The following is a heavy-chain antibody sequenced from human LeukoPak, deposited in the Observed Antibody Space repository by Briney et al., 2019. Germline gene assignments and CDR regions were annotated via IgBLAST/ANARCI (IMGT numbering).Heavy chain of an antibody. V-gene: IGHV4-39*01. Sequence: SETLSLTCTVSGGSISSSSYYWGWIRQPPGKGLERIGSIYYSGSAYYNPSLKSRVTISVDTSKNQFSLKLSSVTAADTAVYYCARRYYYGSSGYYQGYYFDYWGQGNLVNVSS. D-gene: IGHD3-22*01. CDR2: IYYSGSA. J-gene: IGHJ4*01. CDR1: GGSISSSSYY. CDR3: ARRYYYGSSGYYQGYYFDY.